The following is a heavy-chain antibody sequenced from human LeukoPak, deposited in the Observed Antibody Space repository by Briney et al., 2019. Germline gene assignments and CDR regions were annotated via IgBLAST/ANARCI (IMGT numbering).Heavy chain of an antibody. D-gene: IGHD6-13*01. CDR3: APRGGSSFDY. V-gene: IGHV3-23*01. J-gene: IGHJ4*02. CDR2: ITASGGGT. CDR1: GFIFSSYA. Sequence: GGSLRLSCAASGFIFSSYAMSWVRQAPGKGLELVSTITASGGGTYYADSVKGRFTISRDTSKNTLYLQMNSLRAEDTAVYYCAPRGGSSFDYWGQGTLVTVSS.